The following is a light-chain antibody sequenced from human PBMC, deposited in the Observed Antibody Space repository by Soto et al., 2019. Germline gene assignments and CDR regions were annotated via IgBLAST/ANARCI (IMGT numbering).Light chain of an antibody. CDR1: NIGSKS. J-gene: IGLJ2*01. Sequence: SYALTQPPSVSVAPGKTARITCGGNNIGSKSVHWYQQKPGQAPVLVIYYDSDRPSGIPERFSGSNSGNTATLTISRVEAGDEADYYCQVWDSSSDHPFGGGTKLTVL. CDR2: YDS. CDR3: QVWDSSSDHP. V-gene: IGLV3-21*04.